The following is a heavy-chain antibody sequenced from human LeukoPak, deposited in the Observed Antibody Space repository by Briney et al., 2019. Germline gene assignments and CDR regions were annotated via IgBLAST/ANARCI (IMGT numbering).Heavy chain of an antibody. Sequence: GASVKVSCKASAYTFGSYGISWVRQAPGQGLEWVGWISAYNGDTRYAQHLQGRVTLTTDTSTGTAYMELRSLTSDDTALYYCARDTALIITPGGPDFWGRGTLITVSS. CDR3: ARDTALIITPGGPDF. CDR2: ISAYNGDT. J-gene: IGHJ4*02. D-gene: IGHD2-8*02. V-gene: IGHV1-18*01. CDR1: AYTFGSYG.